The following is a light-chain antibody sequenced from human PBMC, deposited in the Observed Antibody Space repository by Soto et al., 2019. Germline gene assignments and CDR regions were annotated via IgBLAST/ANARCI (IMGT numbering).Light chain of an antibody. J-gene: IGKJ1*01. CDR3: QQYGSSPQT. CDR2: GAS. CDR1: QSVSSSY. Sequence: EIVLTQSPGTLSLSPGERATLSCRASQSVSSSYLAWYQQKPGQAPRLLIYGASSRATGIPDRFSGSGSGTAFPLTISRLEPEDVAVYYCQQYGSSPQTFGQGTKVEIK. V-gene: IGKV3-20*01.